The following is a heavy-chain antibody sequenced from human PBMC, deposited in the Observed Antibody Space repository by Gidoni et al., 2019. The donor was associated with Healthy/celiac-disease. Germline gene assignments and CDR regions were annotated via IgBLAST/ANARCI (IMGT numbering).Heavy chain of an antibody. D-gene: IGHD6-13*01. CDR2: FDPEDGET. CDR3: ATDSHSSSWYDVYYYGMDV. J-gene: IGHJ6*02. V-gene: IGHV1-24*01. CDR1: GYTLTELS. Sequence: QVQLVQSGAEVKKPGASVKVSCKVSGYTLTELSMHWVRQAPGKGLEWMGGFDPEDGETIYAQKFQGRVTMTEDTSTDTAYMELSSLRSEDTAVYYCATDSHSSSWYDVYYYGMDVWGQGTTVTVSS.